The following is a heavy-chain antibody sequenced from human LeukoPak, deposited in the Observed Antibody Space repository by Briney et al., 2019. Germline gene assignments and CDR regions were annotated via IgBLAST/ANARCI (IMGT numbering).Heavy chain of an antibody. CDR1: GGSFSGYY. J-gene: IGHJ5*02. CDR2: INHSGST. D-gene: IGHD2-15*01. CDR3: ARESPPFRYRYCSGGSCHTTRTSDP. Sequence: SETLSLTCAVYGGSFSGYYWRWIRQPPGKGLEWIGEINHSGSTNYNPSLKSRVTISVDTSKNQFSLKLSSVTAADTAVYYCARESPPFRYRYCSGGSCHTTRTSDPWGQGTLVTVSS. V-gene: IGHV4-34*01.